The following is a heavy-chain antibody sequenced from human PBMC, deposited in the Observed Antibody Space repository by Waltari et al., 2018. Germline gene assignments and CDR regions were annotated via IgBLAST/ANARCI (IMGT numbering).Heavy chain of an antibody. V-gene: IGHV4-39*07. Sequence: VQLVESGGGLVQPGGSLRLSCAASGFTFSSYSMNWVRQAPGKGLEWIGSIYYSGSTYYNPSLKSRVTISVDTSKNQFSLKLSSVTAADTAVYYCARDSGYDSHWGQGTLVTVSS. CDR1: GFTFSSYS. J-gene: IGHJ4*02. CDR2: IYYSGST. CDR3: ARDSGYDSH. D-gene: IGHD5-12*01.